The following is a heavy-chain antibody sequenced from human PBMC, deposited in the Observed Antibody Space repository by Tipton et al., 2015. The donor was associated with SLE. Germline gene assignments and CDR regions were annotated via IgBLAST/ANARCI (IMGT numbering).Heavy chain of an antibody. CDR1: GFSFATYD. J-gene: IGHJ6*03. V-gene: IGHV3-48*03. CDR3: ARDFYCGGDCYPPHYYYMDV. CDR2: IGSGGSTT. Sequence: SLRLSCAASGFSFATYDMNWVRQAPGKGLEWVSYIGSGGSTTYYADSVKGRFTISRDNAKNSLYLQMNSLGADDTAVYYCARDFYCGGDCYPPHYYYMDVWGKGTTVTVSS. D-gene: IGHD2-21*02.